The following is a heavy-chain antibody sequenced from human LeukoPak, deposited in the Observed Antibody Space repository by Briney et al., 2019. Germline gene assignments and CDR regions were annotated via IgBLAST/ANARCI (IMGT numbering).Heavy chain of an antibody. Sequence: ASVKVSCKASGYTFTSYYMHWVRQAPGQGLEWMGIINPSGGSTSYAQKFQGRVTITADESTSTAYMELSSLRSEDTAVYYCARDHRPYYYGSGSYYRNDAFDIWGQGTMVTVSS. V-gene: IGHV1-46*01. CDR2: INPSGGST. D-gene: IGHD3-10*01. J-gene: IGHJ3*02. CDR1: GYTFTSYY. CDR3: ARDHRPYYYGSGSYYRNDAFDI.